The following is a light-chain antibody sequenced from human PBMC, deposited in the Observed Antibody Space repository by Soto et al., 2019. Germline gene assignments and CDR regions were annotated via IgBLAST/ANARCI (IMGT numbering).Light chain of an antibody. CDR2: GAS. CDR3: QPYNNWPPWT. Sequence: EIVMTQSPATLSVSPGERATLSCRASQSVSSNLAWYQQKPGQAPRLLIYGASTRATGIPARFSGSGSGTEFTLTISSLQSEDFAIYYCQPYNNWPPWTVGQGTKVEIK. V-gene: IGKV3-15*01. J-gene: IGKJ1*01. CDR1: QSVSSN.